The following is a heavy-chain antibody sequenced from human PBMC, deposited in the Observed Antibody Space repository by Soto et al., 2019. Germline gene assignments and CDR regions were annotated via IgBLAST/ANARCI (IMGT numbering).Heavy chain of an antibody. CDR3: ARTYRNWFDP. V-gene: IGHV4-59*01. Sequence: SETLSLTCTVSGGSISSYYWSWIRQPPGKGLEWIGYIYYSGRTNYNPSLKSRVTISVDTSKNQFSLKLSSVTAADTAVYYCARTYRNWFDPWGQGTLVTVSS. CDR1: GGSISSYY. J-gene: IGHJ5*02. D-gene: IGHD2-2*01. CDR2: IYYSGRT.